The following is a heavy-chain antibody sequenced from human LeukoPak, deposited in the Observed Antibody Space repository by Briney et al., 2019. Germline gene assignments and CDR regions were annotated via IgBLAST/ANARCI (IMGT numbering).Heavy chain of an antibody. CDR2: IWGSGCST. D-gene: IGHD3-22*01. Sequence: GGSLRLSCAASGFTFSSYAMSWVRQAPGKGVEWVSAIWGSGCSTYYAESVKGRFTISRDNSKYSLYQQMHSLRAEDTAVYYCAKDLYYYDSSGYWYYYGMDVWGQGTTVTVSS. V-gene: IGHV3-23*01. CDR3: AKDLYYYDSSGYWYYYGMDV. CDR1: GFTFSSYA. J-gene: IGHJ6*02.